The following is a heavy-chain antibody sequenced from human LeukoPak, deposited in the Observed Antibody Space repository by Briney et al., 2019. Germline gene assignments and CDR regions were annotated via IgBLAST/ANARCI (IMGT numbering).Heavy chain of an antibody. CDR2: INHSGST. V-gene: IGHV4-34*01. Sequence: SETLSLTCAVYGGSFSGYYWSWIRQPPGKGLEWIGEINHSGSTNYNPSLKSRVTISVDTSKNQFSLKLSSVTAADTAVYYCARVYGRVFDYWGQGTLVTASS. CDR3: ARVYGRVFDY. D-gene: IGHD2/OR15-2a*01. CDR1: GGSFSGYY. J-gene: IGHJ4*02.